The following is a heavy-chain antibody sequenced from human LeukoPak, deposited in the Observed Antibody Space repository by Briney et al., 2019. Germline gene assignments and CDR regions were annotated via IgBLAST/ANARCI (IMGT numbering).Heavy chain of an antibody. CDR1: GFTFSSYA. D-gene: IGHD3-22*01. CDR2: ISYDGSNK. Sequence: PGRSLRLSCAASGFTFSSYAMYWVRQAPGKGLEWVAVISYDGSNKYYADSVKGRFTISRDNSKNTLYLQMNSLRAEDTAVYYCARATYYYDSSGSHLGYWGQGTLVTVSS. V-gene: IGHV3-30-3*01. J-gene: IGHJ4*02. CDR3: ARATYYYDSSGSHLGY.